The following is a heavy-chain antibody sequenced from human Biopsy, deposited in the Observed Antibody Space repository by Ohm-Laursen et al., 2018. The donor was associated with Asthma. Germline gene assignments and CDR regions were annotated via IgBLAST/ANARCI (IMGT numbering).Heavy chain of an antibody. CDR2: IYSGGST. D-gene: IGHD6-13*01. Sequence: SLRLSCSATGFTVTTHYMSWVRQAPGEGLEWVSVIYSGGSTYYADSVKGRFTISRDSSKNTLFLQMDSLRAEDTAVYYWARQPIAEPGTTFYYYYGMDVWGQGTTVTVSS. CDR3: ARQPIAEPGTTFYYYYGMDV. CDR1: GFTVTTHY. J-gene: IGHJ6*02. V-gene: IGHV3-53*01.